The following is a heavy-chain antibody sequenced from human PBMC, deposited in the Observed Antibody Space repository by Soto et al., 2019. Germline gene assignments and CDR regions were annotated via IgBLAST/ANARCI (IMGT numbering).Heavy chain of an antibody. Sequence: PGGSLRLSCAASGFTFSSYGMHWVRQAPGKGLEWVEVIWYDGSNKYYADSVKGRFTISRDNSKNTLYLQMNSLRAEDTAVYYCARAKSPSGWLDYWGQGTLVTVSS. D-gene: IGHD6-19*01. CDR2: IWYDGSNK. CDR3: ARAKSPSGWLDY. J-gene: IGHJ4*02. CDR1: GFTFSSYG. V-gene: IGHV3-33*01.